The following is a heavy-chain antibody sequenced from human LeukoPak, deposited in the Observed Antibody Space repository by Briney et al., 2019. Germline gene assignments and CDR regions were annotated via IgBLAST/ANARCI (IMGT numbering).Heavy chain of an antibody. CDR1: GFTFSSYG. Sequence: PGRSLRLSCAASGFTFSSYGMHWVRQAPGKGLEWVAVISYDGSNKYYADSVKGRFTISRDNSKNTLYLQMNSLRAEDTAVYYCXXXVEGSYLRGSPDYWGQGTLVTVSS. V-gene: IGHV3-30*03. CDR2: ISYDGSNK. D-gene: IGHD1-26*01. J-gene: IGHJ4*02. CDR3: XXXVEGSYLRGSPDY.